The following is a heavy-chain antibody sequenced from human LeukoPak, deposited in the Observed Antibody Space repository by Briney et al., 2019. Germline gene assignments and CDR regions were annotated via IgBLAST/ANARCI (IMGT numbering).Heavy chain of an antibody. Sequence: GGSLRLSCAASGFTFDDYGMHWVRQAPGKGLEWVSLISGDGGSTYYADSVKGRFTISRDNSKNSLYLQMNSLRTEDTALYYCAKEVTTMVRGVMGSGIDPWGQGTLVTVSS. CDR1: GFTFDDYG. D-gene: IGHD3-10*01. J-gene: IGHJ5*02. CDR2: ISGDGGST. CDR3: AKEVTTMVRGVMGSGIDP. V-gene: IGHV3-43*02.